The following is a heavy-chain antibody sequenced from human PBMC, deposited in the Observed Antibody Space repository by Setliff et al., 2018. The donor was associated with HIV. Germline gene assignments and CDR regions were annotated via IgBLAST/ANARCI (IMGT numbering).Heavy chain of an antibody. V-gene: IGHV1-18*01. CDR3: ARVKNIAVVILDAFDI. CDR2: ISTYSGDT. CDR1: GYSFSNYG. Sequence: ASVKVSCKASGYSFSNYGLTWVRQAPGQGLEWMGWISTYSGDTSYAQSLQGRVTMTTDTSTTTGYMELRSLRSDDTAVYYCARVKNIAVVILDAFDIWGQGTVVTVSS. D-gene: IGHD6-19*01. J-gene: IGHJ3*02.